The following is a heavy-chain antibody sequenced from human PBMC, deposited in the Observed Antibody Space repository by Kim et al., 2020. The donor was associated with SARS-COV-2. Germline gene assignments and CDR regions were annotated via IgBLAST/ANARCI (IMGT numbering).Heavy chain of an antibody. CDR1: GFTFSSYA. V-gene: IGHV3-23*01. CDR3: AKDRYDGSGPKVFDY. Sequence: GGSLRLSCAASGFTFSSYAMTWVRQAPGKGLEWVSGVSGSGAGTYYADSVKGRFTVSRDNSKNTVYLQMNSLRAEDTAVYYCAKDRYDGSGPKVFDYWGQGSLVTVSS. J-gene: IGHJ4*02. CDR2: VSGSGAGT. D-gene: IGHD3-22*01.